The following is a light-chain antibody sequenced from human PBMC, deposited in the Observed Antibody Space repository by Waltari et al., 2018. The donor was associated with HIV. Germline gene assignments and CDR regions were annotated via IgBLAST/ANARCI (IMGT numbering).Light chain of an antibody. J-gene: IGLJ3*02. CDR3: AAWDDSLSGPV. CDR1: SSNIGNNY. V-gene: IGLV1-47*01. CDR2: RSN. Sequence: QSVLTQPPSASGTPGQRVTISCSGSSSNIGNNYVYWYHQLPGTAPKLLIYRSNQRPAGVPDRFAGSKSGTSASLAISGLRSEDEDDYYCAAWDDSLSGPVFGGGTKLTVL.